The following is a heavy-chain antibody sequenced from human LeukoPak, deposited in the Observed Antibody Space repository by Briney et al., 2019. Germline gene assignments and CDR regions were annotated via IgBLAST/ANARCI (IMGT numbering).Heavy chain of an antibody. CDR2: INHSGST. D-gene: IGHD3-10*01. V-gene: IGHV4-34*01. CDR1: GGSISSYY. Sequence: SETLSLTCTVSGGSISSYYWSWIRQPPGKGLEWIGEINHSGSTNYNPSLKSRVTISVDTSKNQFSLKLSSVTAADTAVYYCARAHTRAGSGHKGWFDPWGQGTLVTVSS. J-gene: IGHJ5*02. CDR3: ARAHTRAGSGHKGWFDP.